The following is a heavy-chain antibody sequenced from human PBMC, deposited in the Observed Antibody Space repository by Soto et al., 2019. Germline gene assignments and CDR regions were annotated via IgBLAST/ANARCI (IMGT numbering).Heavy chain of an antibody. J-gene: IGHJ4*02. Sequence: SETLSLTCTVSGGSLTKYYWSWIRQPAGKGLEWIGRVSTSGNAVSKASLRSRLTMSVDTSKNQFSLRLTSVTAADTAVYYCARDNNDFWSLYPLAFDYWGQGALVTVSS. CDR3: ARDNNDFWSLYPLAFDY. CDR2: VSTSGNA. D-gene: IGHD3-3*01. V-gene: IGHV4-4*07. CDR1: GGSLTKYY.